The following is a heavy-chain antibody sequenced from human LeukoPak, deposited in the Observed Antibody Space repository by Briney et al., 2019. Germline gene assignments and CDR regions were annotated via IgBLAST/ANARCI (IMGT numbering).Heavy chain of an antibody. D-gene: IGHD4-23*01. CDR3: AANGGPFDY. J-gene: IGHJ4*02. CDR1: GFTFSDFW. Sequence: GGSLRLSCAGSGFTFSDFWMTWVRQAPGKGLEWLANINQDGSEKYYVDSVKGRFTISRDNAKNSLYLQMNSLRAEDTAVYYCAANGGPFDYWGQGTLVTVSS. V-gene: IGHV3-7*05. CDR2: INQDGSEK.